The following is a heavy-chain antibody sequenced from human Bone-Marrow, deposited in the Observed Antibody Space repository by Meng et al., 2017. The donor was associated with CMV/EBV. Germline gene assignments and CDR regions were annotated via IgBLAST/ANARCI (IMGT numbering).Heavy chain of an antibody. V-gene: IGHV1-18*01. CDR1: GHTFRSYG. Sequence: ASVKVSFQASGHTFRSYGISWVRQAPGQGLEWMGWISAHNGNTNYAQKYQGRVTMTTDTSRITAYMELRSLTSDDTAVYYCARDGRLRFLEWLCDYWGQGTLVTVSS. CDR3: ARDGRLRFLEWLCDY. D-gene: IGHD3-3*01. CDR2: ISAHNGNT. J-gene: IGHJ4*02.